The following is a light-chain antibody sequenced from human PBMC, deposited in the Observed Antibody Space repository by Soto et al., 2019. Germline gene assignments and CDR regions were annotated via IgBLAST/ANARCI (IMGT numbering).Light chain of an antibody. CDR2: WAS. CDR3: QQYYSTLWT. J-gene: IGKJ1*01. Sequence: DIVMTQSPDSLAVSLGERATINCKSSQSVLYSSNNKNYLAWYQQKPGQPPKLLIYWASTRESGVPDRLSGSGSGTDFTLTISSLPAEDVAVYYCQQYYSTLWTFGQGTKVEIK. CDR1: QSVLYSSNNKNY. V-gene: IGKV4-1*01.